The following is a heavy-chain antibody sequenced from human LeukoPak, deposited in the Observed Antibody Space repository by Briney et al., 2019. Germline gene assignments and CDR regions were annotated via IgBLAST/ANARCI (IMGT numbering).Heavy chain of an antibody. J-gene: IGHJ4*02. CDR3: ARGYFDSSGYSNPFDY. CDR2: IYYSGST. D-gene: IGHD3-22*01. V-gene: IGHV4-59*01. Sequence: SETLSLTCTVSGGSISSYYWSWIRQPPGKGLEWIGYIYYSGSTNYNPSLKSRVTISIDTSKNQFSLKLSSVTAADTAVYYCARGYFDSSGYSNPFDYWGQGTLVTVSS. CDR1: GGSISSYY.